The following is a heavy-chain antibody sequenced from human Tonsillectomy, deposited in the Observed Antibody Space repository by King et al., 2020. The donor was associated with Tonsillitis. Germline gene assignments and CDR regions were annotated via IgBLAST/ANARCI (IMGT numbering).Heavy chain of an antibody. V-gene: IGHV1-69*01. J-gene: IGHJ6*02. D-gene: IGHD3-16*02. CDR1: GGTFSTYG. CDR3: SRDTLVIGPDAKVAAKVGMDV. Sequence: VQLVESGAEVKRPGSSVKVSCKASGGTFSTYGINWVRQAPGQGLEWMGGIIPVFATTNYAQKFHGRVVITADESTSTAYLELSSLTSEDTAVYYCSRDTLVIGPDAKVAAKVGMDVWGRGTTVTVSS. CDR2: IIPVFATT.